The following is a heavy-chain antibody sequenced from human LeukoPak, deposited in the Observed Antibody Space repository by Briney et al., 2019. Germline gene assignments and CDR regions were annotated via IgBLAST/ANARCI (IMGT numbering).Heavy chain of an antibody. CDR2: INHSGST. D-gene: IGHD4-17*01. Sequence: PSETLSLTCAVYGGSFSGYYWSWIRQPPGKGLEWIGEINHSGSTNYNPSLKSRVTISVDTSKNQFSLKLSSVTAADTAVYYCARRYGDYPYYFDYWGQGTLVTVSS. V-gene: IGHV4-34*01. J-gene: IGHJ4*02. CDR1: GGSFSGYY. CDR3: ARRYGDYPYYFDY.